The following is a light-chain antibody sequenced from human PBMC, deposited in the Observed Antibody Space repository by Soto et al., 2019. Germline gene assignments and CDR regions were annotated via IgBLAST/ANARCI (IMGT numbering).Light chain of an antibody. V-gene: IGKV3-15*01. CDR3: QPYNNWPPFT. J-gene: IGKJ3*01. Sequence: DIVMTQSPATLSVSPGERATLSCRASQTISSNLAWYQQKPGQTPRLLIYGASTRAAGIPARFSGSGSGTDFTLTINSLQSEDFAVYYCQPYNNWPPFTFGPGTKVD. CDR1: QTISSN. CDR2: GAS.